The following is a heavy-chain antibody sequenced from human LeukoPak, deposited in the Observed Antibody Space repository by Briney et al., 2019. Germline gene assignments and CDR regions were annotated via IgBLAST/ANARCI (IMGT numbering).Heavy chain of an antibody. CDR3: ARSITMIVVDFDY. D-gene: IGHD3-22*01. V-gene: IGHV1-18*01. Sequence: ASVKVSCKASGYSFVLYGTSWVRQAPGEGPEWMGWISGSTGDTNYAQKFQGRVTMTADTSTSTAYMELRSLRSDDTAVYYCARSITMIVVDFDYWGQGTLVTVSS. J-gene: IGHJ4*02. CDR2: ISGSTGDT. CDR1: GYSFVLYG.